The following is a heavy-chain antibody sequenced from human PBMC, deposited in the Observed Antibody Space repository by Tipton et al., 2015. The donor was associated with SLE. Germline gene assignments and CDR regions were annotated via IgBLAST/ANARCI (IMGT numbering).Heavy chain of an antibody. J-gene: IGHJ3*02. CDR2: IYHSGST. V-gene: IGHV4-38-2*02. CDR3: ARDPWSDAFDI. Sequence: PGLVKPSETLSLTCAVSGYSISSGYYWGWIRQPPGKGLEWIGSIYHSGSTYYNPSLKSRVTISVDTSKNQFSLKLSSVTAADTAVYYCARDPWSDAFDIWGQGTMVTVSS. CDR1: GYSISSGYY. D-gene: IGHD2-15*01.